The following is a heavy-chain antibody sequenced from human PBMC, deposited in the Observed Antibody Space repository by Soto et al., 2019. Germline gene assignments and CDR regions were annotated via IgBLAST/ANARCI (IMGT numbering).Heavy chain of an antibody. CDR1: GFTFTSYW. CDR3: ARDQRGGSYGMDV. D-gene: IGHD3-10*01. Sequence: EQLVESGGALVLPGESPRLSCAASGFTFTSYWMSWVRQAPGKGLEWVAIINQDGSEKNSVASVKGRFTISRDNAKTSVYLEMTSLRVEDTAVYYCARDQRGGSYGMDVWGQGTTVTVS. V-gene: IGHV3-7*01. J-gene: IGHJ6*02. CDR2: INQDGSEK.